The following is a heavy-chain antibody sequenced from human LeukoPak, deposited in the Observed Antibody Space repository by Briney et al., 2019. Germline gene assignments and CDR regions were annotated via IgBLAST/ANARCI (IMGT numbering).Heavy chain of an antibody. CDR1: GGSISSSSYY. Sequence: SETLSLTCTVSGGSISSSSYYWGWIRQPPGKGLEWIGSIYYSGSTYYNPSLKSRVTISVDTSKNQFSLKLSSVTAADTAVYYCAREGIAVAATDYWGQGTLVTVSS. CDR2: IYYSGST. V-gene: IGHV4-39*07. CDR3: AREGIAVAATDY. D-gene: IGHD6-19*01. J-gene: IGHJ4*02.